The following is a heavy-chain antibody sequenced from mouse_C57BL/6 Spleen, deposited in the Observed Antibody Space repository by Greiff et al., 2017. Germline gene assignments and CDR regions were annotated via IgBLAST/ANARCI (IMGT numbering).Heavy chain of an antibody. CDR1: GFTFSDYG. CDR3: AITNDYDLDY. CDR2: ISSGSSTI. D-gene: IGHD1-2*01. V-gene: IGHV5-17*01. J-gene: IGHJ2*01. Sequence: EVQVVESGGGLVKPGGSLKLSCAASGFTFSDYGMHWVRQAPEKGLEWVAYISSGSSTIYYADTVKGRFTISRDNAKNTLFLQMTSLRSEDTAMYYCAITNDYDLDYWGQGTTLTVSS.